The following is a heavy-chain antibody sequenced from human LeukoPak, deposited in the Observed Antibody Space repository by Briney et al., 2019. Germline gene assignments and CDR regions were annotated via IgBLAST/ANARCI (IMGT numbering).Heavy chain of an antibody. CDR1: GFTFSSYG. J-gene: IGHJ4*02. D-gene: IGHD3-16*02. V-gene: IGHV3-30*02. CDR2: IWYDGSNK. CDR3: AKSFLGGPNPADY. Sequence: GGSLRLSCAASGFTFSSYGMHWVRQAPGKGLEWVAVIWYDGSNKYYADSVKGRFTISRGNSKNTLYLQMNSLRAEDTAVYYCAKSFLGGPNPADYWGQGTLVTVSS.